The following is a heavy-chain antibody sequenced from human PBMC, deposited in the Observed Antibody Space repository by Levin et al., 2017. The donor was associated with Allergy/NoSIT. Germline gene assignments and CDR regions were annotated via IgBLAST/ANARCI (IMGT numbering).Heavy chain of an antibody. CDR3: ARHGGYSYAYVDY. CDR2: IYYSGST. J-gene: IGHJ4*02. V-gene: IGHV4-39*01. CDR1: GDSISGSSDY. Sequence: SETLSLTCTVSGDSISGSSDYWGWVRQPPGKGLEWIGTIYYSGSTYYNPSLKSRVTISVDTSKNQFSLKLSSVTAADTAVYYCARHGGYSYAYVDYWGQGTLVTVSS. D-gene: IGHD5-18*01.